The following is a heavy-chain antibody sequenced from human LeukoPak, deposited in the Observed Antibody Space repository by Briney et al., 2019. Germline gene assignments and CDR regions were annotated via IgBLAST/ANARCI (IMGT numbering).Heavy chain of an antibody. D-gene: IGHD3-16*01. CDR3: ARDVSSLGY. Sequence: GGPLRLSCAASGFTFSSYSMNWVRQAPGKGLEGVSYISGSSSTIYYAVSVKGQFTICRDNAKKSLYLQMNSLRAEDTAVYYCARDVSSLGYWGQGTLVTVSS. V-gene: IGHV3-48*01. CDR2: ISGSSSTI. J-gene: IGHJ4*02. CDR1: GFTFSSYS.